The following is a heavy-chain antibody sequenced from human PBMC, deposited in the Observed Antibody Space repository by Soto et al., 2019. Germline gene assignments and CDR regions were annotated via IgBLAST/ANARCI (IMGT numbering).Heavy chain of an antibody. D-gene: IGHD4-17*01. Sequence: QVRLQESGPGQVKPSETLSLTCTVSGGSIGSYHWSWVRQPPGKGLEWIASVYYTGTTNYNPSLGTRVTISIDAPGNRFSMEITSVTAADTAIYYCARDTVLTGMFDFWGQGTLVTVSS. CDR2: VYYTGTT. V-gene: IGHV4-59*01. J-gene: IGHJ4*02. CDR3: ARDTVLTGMFDF. CDR1: GGSIGSYH.